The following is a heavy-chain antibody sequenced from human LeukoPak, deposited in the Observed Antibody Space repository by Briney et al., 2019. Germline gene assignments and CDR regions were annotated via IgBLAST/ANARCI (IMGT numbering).Heavy chain of an antibody. CDR3: ARLEDGAFDI. V-gene: IGHV4-39*01. CDR1: GGSISSSSYY. Sequence: SETLSLTCTVSGGSISSSSYYWGWIRQPPGKGLEWIGSVYYSGSTYYNPSLKSRVTISVDTSKNQFSLKLSSVTAADTAVYYCARLEDGAFDIWGQGTMVTVSS. D-gene: IGHD2-15*01. J-gene: IGHJ3*02. CDR2: VYYSGST.